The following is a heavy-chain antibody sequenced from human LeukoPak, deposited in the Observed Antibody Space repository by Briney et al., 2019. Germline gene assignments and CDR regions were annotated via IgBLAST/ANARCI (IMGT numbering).Heavy chain of an antibody. CDR1: GYTFTSYA. D-gene: IGHD3-10*01. J-gene: IGHJ4*02. CDR3: ARPSGELFPEYYFDY. Sequence: ASVTVSCKASGYTFTSYAMHWVRQAPGKRLEWMGWINAGNGNTKYSQKFQGRVTITRDTSASTAYMELSSLRSEDTAVYYCARPSGELFPEYYFDYWGQGTLVTVSS. V-gene: IGHV1-3*01. CDR2: INAGNGNT.